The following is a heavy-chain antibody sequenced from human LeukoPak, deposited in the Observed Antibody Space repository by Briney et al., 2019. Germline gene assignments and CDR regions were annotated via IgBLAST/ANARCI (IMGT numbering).Heavy chain of an antibody. Sequence: GGSLRLSCAASGFTFSTYWMHWVRQAPGKGLVWVSRFNSDGRSTYYADSVKGRFTISRDNAKNTLYLQMNSLRAEDTAVYYCARVGSSGWYVTYYFDYWGQGTLVTVSS. CDR2: FNSDGRST. CDR1: GFTFSTYW. CDR3: ARVGSSGWYVTYYFDY. V-gene: IGHV3-74*01. J-gene: IGHJ4*02. D-gene: IGHD6-19*01.